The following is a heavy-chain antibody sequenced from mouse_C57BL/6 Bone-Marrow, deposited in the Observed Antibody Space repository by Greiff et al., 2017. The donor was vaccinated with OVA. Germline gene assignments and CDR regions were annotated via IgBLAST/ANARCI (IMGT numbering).Heavy chain of an antibody. CDR1: GYSFTGYF. CDR3: AMGNYDY. Sequence: EVQGVESGPELVKPGDSVKISCKASGYSFTGYFMNWVMQSHGKSLEWIGRINPYNGDTFYNQKFKGKATLTVDKSSSTAHMELRSLTSEDSAVYYCAMGNYDYWGQGTTLTVSS. V-gene: IGHV1-20*01. CDR2: INPYNGDT. J-gene: IGHJ2*01.